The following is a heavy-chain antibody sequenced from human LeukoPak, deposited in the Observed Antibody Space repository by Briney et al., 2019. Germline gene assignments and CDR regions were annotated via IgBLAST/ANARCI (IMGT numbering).Heavy chain of an antibody. CDR1: GYTFTSYY. Sequence: ASVKVSCKASGYTFTSYYMHWVRQAPGQGLGWMGIIIPSGGSTSYAQKFQGRVTMTRDTSTSTVYMELSSLRSEDTAVYYCARHNYDFWSGYYSYYYYYGMDVWGQGTTVTVSS. CDR2: IIPSGGST. V-gene: IGHV1-46*01. CDR3: ARHNYDFWSGYYSYYYYYGMDV. J-gene: IGHJ6*02. D-gene: IGHD3-3*01.